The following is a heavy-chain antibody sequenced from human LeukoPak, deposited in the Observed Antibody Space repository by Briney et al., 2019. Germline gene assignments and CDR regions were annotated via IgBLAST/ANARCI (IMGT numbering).Heavy chain of an antibody. J-gene: IGHJ4*02. V-gene: IGHV3-73*01. CDR2: IRSKANSYAT. CDR1: GFTFSGSA. D-gene: IGHD2-21*02. CDR3: TRRSSRGHCGGDCYSDY. Sequence: GGSLKLSCAASGFTFSGSAMHWVRQASGKGLEWVGRIRSKANSYATAYAASVKGRFTISRDDSKNTAYLQMNSLKTEDTAVYYCTRRSSRGHCGGDCYSDYWGQGTLVTVSS.